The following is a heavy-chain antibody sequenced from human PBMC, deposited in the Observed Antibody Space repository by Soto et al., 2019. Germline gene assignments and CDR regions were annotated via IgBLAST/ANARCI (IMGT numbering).Heavy chain of an antibody. V-gene: IGHV3-66*01. CDR2: IYTGGGT. CDR3: AKDPMAGLKLYYFDY. CDR1: GLTVSTNP. J-gene: IGHJ4*02. D-gene: IGHD2-15*01. Sequence: PGGSLRLSCAASGLTVSTNPMSWVRQAPGKGLEWVSVIYTGGGTHYADSVKGRFTISRDNSKNTVNLQMNSLRPEDTAVYYCAKDPMAGLKLYYFDYWGQGTLVTVSS.